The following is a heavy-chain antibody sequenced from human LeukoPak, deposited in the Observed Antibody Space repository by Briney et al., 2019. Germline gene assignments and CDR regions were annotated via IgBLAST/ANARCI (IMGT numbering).Heavy chain of an antibody. D-gene: IGHD2-21*02. CDR1: GYTLTELS. Sequence: GASVKVSCKVSGYTLTELSMHWVRQAPGKGLEWMGGFDPEDGETIYAQKFQGRVTMTEDTSTDTAYMELSSLRSEDTAAYYCATVPLAYCGGDCSDAFDIWGQGTMVTVSS. CDR2: FDPEDGET. CDR3: ATVPLAYCGGDCSDAFDI. J-gene: IGHJ3*02. V-gene: IGHV1-24*01.